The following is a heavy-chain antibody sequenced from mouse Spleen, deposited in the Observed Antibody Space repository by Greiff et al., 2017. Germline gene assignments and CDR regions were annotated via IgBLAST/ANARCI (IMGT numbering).Heavy chain of an antibody. V-gene: IGHV5-9*04. CDR3: ARWIYYDYDDYAMDY. D-gene: IGHD2-4*01. J-gene: IGHJ4*01. CDR2: ISSGGGNT. CDR1: GFTFSSYA. Sequence: EVKLVESGGGLVKLGGSLKLSCAASGFTFSSYAMSWVRQTPEKRLEWVATISSGGGNTYYPDSVKGRFTISRDNAKNTLYLQMSSLKSEDTAMYYCARWIYYDYDDYAMDYWGQGTSVTVSS.